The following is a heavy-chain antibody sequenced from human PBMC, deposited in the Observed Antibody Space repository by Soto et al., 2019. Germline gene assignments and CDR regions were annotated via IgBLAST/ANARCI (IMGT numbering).Heavy chain of an antibody. CDR1: GYTFTSYY. V-gene: IGHV1-46*01. Sequence: QVQLVQSGAEVKKPGASVKVSCKASGYTFTSYYMHWVRQAPGQGLEWMGIINPSGGSTSYAQKFQGRVTSTRDTSTSTVYMELSSLRSEDTAVYYCARAKDSSSSTTYYGMDVWGQGTTVTVSS. CDR3: ARAKDSSSSTTYYGMDV. CDR2: INPSGGST. J-gene: IGHJ6*02. D-gene: IGHD6-6*01.